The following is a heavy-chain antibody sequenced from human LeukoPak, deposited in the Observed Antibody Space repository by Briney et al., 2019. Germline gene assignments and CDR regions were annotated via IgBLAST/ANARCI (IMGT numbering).Heavy chain of an antibody. J-gene: IGHJ4*02. V-gene: IGHV4-31*03. CDR2: IYYSGST. CDR3: ANGGAYCGADCYLPAFDY. CDR1: GGSISTPGYY. D-gene: IGHD2-21*02. Sequence: SETLSLTCTVSGGSISTPGYYWSWIRQHPGKGLEWIGYIYYSGSTYYNPSLRSRVTISVDTSKNQFSLKLSSVTAAETAVYYCANGGAYCGADCYLPAFDYWGQGTLVTVSS.